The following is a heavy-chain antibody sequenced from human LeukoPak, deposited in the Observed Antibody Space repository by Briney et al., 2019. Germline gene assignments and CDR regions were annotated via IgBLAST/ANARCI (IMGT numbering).Heavy chain of an antibody. CDR1: GYTFTSYY. D-gene: IGHD3-10*02. CDR3: AELGITMIGGV. Sequence: GASVKVSCKASGYTFTSYYIHWVRQAPGQGLEWMGIINPSGGSTSYAQKFQGRVTMTTDTSTSTVYMELSSLRSEDTAVYYCAELGITMIGGVWGKGTTVTISS. V-gene: IGHV1-46*01. J-gene: IGHJ6*04. CDR2: INPSGGST.